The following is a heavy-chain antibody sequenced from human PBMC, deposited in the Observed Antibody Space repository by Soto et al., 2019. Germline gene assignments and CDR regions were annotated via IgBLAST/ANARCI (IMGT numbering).Heavy chain of an antibody. CDR1: GFTFDDYG. V-gene: IGHV3-20*01. CDR2: INWNGGST. CDR3: ARDRRNSSGPKGFDP. J-gene: IGHJ5*02. D-gene: IGHD6-19*01. Sequence: GGSLRLSCAASGFTFDDYGMSWVRQAPGKGLEWVSGINWNGGSTGYADSVKGRFTISRDNAKNSLYLQMNSLRAEDTALYHCARDRRNSSGPKGFDPWGQGTLVTVSS.